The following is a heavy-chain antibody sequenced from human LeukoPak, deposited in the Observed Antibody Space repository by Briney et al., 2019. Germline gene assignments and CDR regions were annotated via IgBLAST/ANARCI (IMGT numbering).Heavy chain of an antibody. V-gene: IGHV3-21*06. D-gene: IGHD2/OR15-2a*01. Sequence: GGSLRLSCAASGFTLSTYTMNWVRQAPGKGLEWVSSISPTAISTWYADSLKGRFTISRDNARNLLFLEGNGLRAEDTGVFYCVRDFLGETRAGGPWGQGTLVNVSS. CDR3: VRDFLGETRAGGP. CDR1: GFTLSTYT. J-gene: IGHJ5*02. CDR2: ISPTAIST.